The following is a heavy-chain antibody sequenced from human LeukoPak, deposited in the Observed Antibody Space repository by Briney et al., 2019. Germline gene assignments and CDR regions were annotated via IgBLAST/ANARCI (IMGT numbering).Heavy chain of an antibody. CDR1: GYTFTGYY. V-gene: IGHV1-46*01. CDR3: ARDQEGFDY. CDR2: VYPRDGST. Sequence: ASVTVSCKASGYTFTGYYMHWVRQAPGQGLEWMGMVYPRDGSTSYAQKFQGRVTVTRDTSTSTVHMELSGLRSEDTAVYYCARDQEGFDYWGQGTLVTVSS. J-gene: IGHJ4*02.